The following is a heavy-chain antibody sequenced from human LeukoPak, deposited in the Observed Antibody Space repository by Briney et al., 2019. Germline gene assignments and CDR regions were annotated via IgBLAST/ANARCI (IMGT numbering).Heavy chain of an antibody. CDR1: GFTFSSYG. D-gene: IGHD4-17*01. V-gene: IGHV3-30*02. Sequence: GGSLRLSCAASGFTFSSYGMHWVRQAPGKGLEWVAVIWYDGSNKYYADSVKGRFTISRDNSKNTLYLQMNSLRAEDTAVYYCASPTGGLGDYTDDAFDIWGQGTMVTVSS. CDR3: ASPTGGLGDYTDDAFDI. J-gene: IGHJ3*02. CDR2: IWYDGSNK.